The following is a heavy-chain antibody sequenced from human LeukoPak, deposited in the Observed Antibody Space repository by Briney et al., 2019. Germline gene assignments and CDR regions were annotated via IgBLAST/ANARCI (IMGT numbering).Heavy chain of an antibody. CDR1: GGSFSSYY. CDR2: IYYSGST. CDR3: ARSPLDSSSWDQFDY. J-gene: IGHJ4*02. D-gene: IGHD6-13*01. Sequence: SETLSLTCTVSGGSFSSYYWSWIRQPPGKGLEWIGYIYYSGSTTYNPSLKSGFTISVDTSKNQFPLNLSSVTPADTPVYYCARSPLDSSSWDQFDYWGQGTLVTVSS. V-gene: IGHV4-59*08.